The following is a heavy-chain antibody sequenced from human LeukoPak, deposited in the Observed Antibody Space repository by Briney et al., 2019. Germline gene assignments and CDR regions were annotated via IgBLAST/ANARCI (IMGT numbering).Heavy chain of an antibody. D-gene: IGHD2-2*01. J-gene: IGHJ3*02. Sequence: GRSLGLSCAASGFTFDDYAMHWVRQAPGKGLEGVSGISWNSGSIGYADSVKGRFTISRDNAKNSLYLQMNSLRAEDTALYYCAKAITGYCSSTSCPYAFDIWGQGTMVTVSS. CDR2: ISWNSGSI. V-gene: IGHV3-9*01. CDR3: AKAITGYCSSTSCPYAFDI. CDR1: GFTFDDYA.